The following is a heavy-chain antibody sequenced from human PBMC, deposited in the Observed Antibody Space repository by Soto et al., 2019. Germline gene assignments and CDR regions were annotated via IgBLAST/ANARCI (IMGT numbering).Heavy chain of an antibody. V-gene: IGHV1-46*03. J-gene: IGHJ6*03. CDR3: ASGTNFDYYYYYYMDV. CDR1: GYTFTSYY. CDR2: INPSGGST. D-gene: IGHD3-9*01. Sequence: ASVKVSCKASGYTFTSYYMHWVRQAPGQGLEWMGIINPSGGSTSYAQKFQGRVTMTRDTSTSTVYMELSSLRSEDTAVYYCASGTNFDYYYYYYMDVWGKGTTVTVSS.